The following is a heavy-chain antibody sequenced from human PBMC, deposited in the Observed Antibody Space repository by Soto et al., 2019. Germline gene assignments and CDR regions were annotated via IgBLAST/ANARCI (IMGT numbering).Heavy chain of an antibody. V-gene: IGHV3-23*01. CDR1: GFTFSGYA. CDR3: AKSGVVAAKAHYYGMDV. Sequence: GGSLRLSCAASGFTFSGYAMSWVRQAPGKGLEWVSAISGSGGSTYYADSVKGRFTISRDNSKNTLYLQMNSLRAEDTAVYYCAKSGVVAAKAHYYGMDVWGQGTTVTV. CDR2: ISGSGGST. J-gene: IGHJ6*02. D-gene: IGHD2-15*01.